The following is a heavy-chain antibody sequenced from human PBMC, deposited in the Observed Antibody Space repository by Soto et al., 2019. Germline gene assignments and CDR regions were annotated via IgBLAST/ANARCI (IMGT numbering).Heavy chain of an antibody. Sequence: QVQLVESGGGVVQPGRSLRLSCAASGFTFSSYGMHWVRQAPGKGLEWVAVIWYDGRNKYYADSVKGRFTISRDNXXXXXXXXXXXXXXXXXXXXXXXXXXXYXALDYWGQGTLVTVSS. CDR2: IWYDGRNK. J-gene: IGHJ4*02. V-gene: IGHV3-33*01. CDR3: XXXXXYXALDY. CDR1: GFTFSSYG.